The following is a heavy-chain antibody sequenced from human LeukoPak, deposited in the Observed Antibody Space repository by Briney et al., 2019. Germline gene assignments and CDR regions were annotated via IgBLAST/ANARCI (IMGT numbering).Heavy chain of an antibody. Sequence: SETLSLTCTVSGGSISSYYWSWIRQPAGKGLEWIGRIYTSGSTNYNPSLKSRVTMSVDTSKNQFSLKLSSVTAADTAVYYCARGNIAVALYWYFDLWGRGTLVTVSS. CDR1: GGSISSYY. CDR3: ARGNIAVALYWYFDL. CDR2: IYTSGST. V-gene: IGHV4-4*07. J-gene: IGHJ2*01. D-gene: IGHD6-19*01.